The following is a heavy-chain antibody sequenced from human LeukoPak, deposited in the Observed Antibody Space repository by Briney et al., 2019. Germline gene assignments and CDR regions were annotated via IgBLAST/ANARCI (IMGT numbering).Heavy chain of an antibody. Sequence: SETLSLTCAVSGGSISSSNWWSWVRQPPGKGLEWIREIYHSGSTNYNPSLKSRVTISVDKSKNQFSLKLSSVTAADTAVYYCAREERRSWYFDYWGQGTLVTVSS. J-gene: IGHJ4*02. CDR2: IYHSGST. CDR3: AREERRSWYFDY. V-gene: IGHV4-4*02. CDR1: GGSISSSNW. D-gene: IGHD1-1*01.